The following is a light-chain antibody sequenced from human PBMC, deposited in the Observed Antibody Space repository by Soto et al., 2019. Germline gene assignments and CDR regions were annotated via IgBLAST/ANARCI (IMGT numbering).Light chain of an antibody. V-gene: IGKV1-9*01. CDR2: AAS. CDR1: QGISSY. Sequence: DIQLTQSPSFLSASVGDRVTITCRASQGISSYLAWYQQKPGKAPKLLISAASTLQSGVPSRFSGSGSETEFTLTISSLQPEDFATYYCQQLNSYPLTFGGGTKVEIK. J-gene: IGKJ4*01. CDR3: QQLNSYPLT.